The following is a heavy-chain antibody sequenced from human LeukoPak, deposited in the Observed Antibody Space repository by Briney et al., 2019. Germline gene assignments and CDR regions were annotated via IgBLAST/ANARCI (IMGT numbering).Heavy chain of an antibody. CDR3: ARDQGSGLSRGVFIGGYVDY. CDR1: GFTFRSYG. CDR2: IWHDGGNK. V-gene: IGHV3-33*01. D-gene: IGHD3-10*01. Sequence: SGGSLTLSCAASGFTFRSYGIHWVRQTPGKGLEWVTMIWHDGGNKYYADSVKGRFTISRDNSENTVYLQMNSLRAEDTAVYYCARDQGSGLSRGVFIGGYVDYWGQGTLVTVSS. J-gene: IGHJ4*02.